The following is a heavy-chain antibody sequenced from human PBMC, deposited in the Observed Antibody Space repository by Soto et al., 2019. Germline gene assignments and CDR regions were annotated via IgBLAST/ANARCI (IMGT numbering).Heavy chain of an antibody. CDR1: GGSFSGYY. CDR2: INHSGST. CDR3: AGTGRGYSYGYRDY. Sequence: QVQLQQWGAGLLKPSETLSLTCAVYGGSFSGYYWSWIRQPPGKGLEWIGEINHSGSTNYNPSLKSRVTISVDTSKNQFSLKLSSVTAADTAVYYCAGTGRGYSYGYRDYWGQGTLVTVSS. D-gene: IGHD5-18*01. V-gene: IGHV4-34*01. J-gene: IGHJ4*02.